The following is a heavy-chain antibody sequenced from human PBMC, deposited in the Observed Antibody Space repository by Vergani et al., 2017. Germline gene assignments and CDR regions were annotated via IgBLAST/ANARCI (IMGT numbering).Heavy chain of an antibody. D-gene: IGHD2-15*01. CDR3: ARRSGGYYSGGKVHPLRTAFDV. CDR1: GQSISAGYYF. Sequence: QVKLQESGPGLLKPSQTLSLTCTVSGQSISAGYYFWSWIRQPAGKGLEWLGHISASGNASHSPSLKTRVSMSVDTSKNQFSLTVTSVTAADTAIYFCARRSGGYYSGGKVHPLRTAFDVWGHGTVVTVSS. J-gene: IGHJ3*01. V-gene: IGHV4-61*02. CDR2: ISASGNA.